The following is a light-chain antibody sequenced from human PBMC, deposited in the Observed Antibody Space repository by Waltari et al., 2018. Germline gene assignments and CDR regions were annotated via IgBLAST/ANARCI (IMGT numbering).Light chain of an antibody. CDR1: RSNIGINT. Sequence: QSVLTQPPSASGTPGQRVTISCSGSRSNIGINTVNWYQQPPRPAPNPLIYRSNQRPSGVSNRFSGSKSGNPASLTISGLQAEDEADYYCCSYAGSSTYVFGTGTKVTVL. V-gene: IGLV1-44*01. CDR2: RSN. J-gene: IGLJ1*01. CDR3: CSYAGSSTYV.